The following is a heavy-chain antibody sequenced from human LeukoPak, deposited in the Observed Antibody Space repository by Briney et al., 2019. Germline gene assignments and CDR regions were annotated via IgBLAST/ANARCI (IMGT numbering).Heavy chain of an antibody. D-gene: IGHD3-10*01. CDR3: AKDSSLLWFGEFPNLFDY. J-gene: IGHJ4*02. CDR2: ISGSGGST. V-gene: IGHV3-23*01. CDR1: GFTFSSYG. Sequence: GGTLRLSCAASGFTFSSYGMSWVRQAPGKGLEWVPAISGSGGSTYYADSVKGRFTISRDNSKNTLYLQMNSLRAEDTAVYYCAKDSSLLWFGEFPNLFDYWGQGTLVTVSS.